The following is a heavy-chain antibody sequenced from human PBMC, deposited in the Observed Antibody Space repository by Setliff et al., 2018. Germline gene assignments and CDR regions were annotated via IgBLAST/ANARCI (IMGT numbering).Heavy chain of an antibody. V-gene: IGHV3-15*07. D-gene: IGHD2-2*01. Sequence: GWSLRLSCAVSGFTFSYAWMHWVRQAPGKGLEWVGRIKSNTDGGSIDYAAPVKDRFTISRDDSKATLYLYMDSLKTEDTAVYYCTTDRAGCYGTTCFNAFEIWGHGTMVTVSS. CDR1: GFTFSYAW. J-gene: IGHJ3*02. CDR3: TTDRAGCYGTTCFNAFEI. CDR2: IKSNTDGGSI.